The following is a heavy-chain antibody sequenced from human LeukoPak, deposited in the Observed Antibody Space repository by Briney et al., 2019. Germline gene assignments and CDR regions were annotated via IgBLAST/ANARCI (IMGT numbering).Heavy chain of an antibody. CDR3: ARAYGPIWFGEVSNNFDY. V-gene: IGHV1-18*01. Sequence: ASVKVSCKASGYTFTSYGISWVRQAPGQGLEWMGWISAYNGNTNYAQKLQGRVTMTTDTSTSTAYMELRSLRSEDTAVYYCARAYGPIWFGEVSNNFDYWGQGTLVTVSS. CDR1: GYTFTSYG. D-gene: IGHD3-10*01. J-gene: IGHJ4*02. CDR2: ISAYNGNT.